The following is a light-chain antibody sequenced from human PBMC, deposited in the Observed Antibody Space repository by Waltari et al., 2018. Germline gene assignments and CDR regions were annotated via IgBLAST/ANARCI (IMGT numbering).Light chain of an antibody. CDR2: GAS. CDR1: RSVSSN. V-gene: IGKV3-15*01. J-gene: IGKJ1*01. CDR3: QQYNNWPWT. Sequence: EIVMTQSPATLSVSPGEGATLSCRASRSVSSNLAWYQQKPGQPPRLLIYGASTRATGSPARFSGSGSGTEFTLTIRSLQSEDFAVYYCQQYNNWPWTFGQGTKVEIK.